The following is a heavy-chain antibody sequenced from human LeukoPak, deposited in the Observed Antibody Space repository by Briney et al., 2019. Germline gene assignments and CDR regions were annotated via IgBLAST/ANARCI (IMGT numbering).Heavy chain of an antibody. D-gene: IGHD2-15*01. CDR1: GYSISSGYY. J-gene: IGHJ4*02. Sequence: SETLSLTCTVSGYSISSGYYWGWIRQPPGKGLEWTGSIYHSGSTYYNPSLKSRVTISVDTSKNQFSLKLSSVTAADTAVYYCARDNIVVVAATKAYYFDYWGQGTLVTVSS. CDR3: ARDNIVVVAATKAYYFDY. CDR2: IYHSGST. V-gene: IGHV4-38-2*02.